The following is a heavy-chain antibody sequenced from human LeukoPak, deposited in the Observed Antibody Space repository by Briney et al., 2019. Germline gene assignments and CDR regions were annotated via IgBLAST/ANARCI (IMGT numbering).Heavy chain of an antibody. CDR1: GFTFSSYG. CDR3: ARAHKYYDFWSGYSPGYYYYGMDV. CDR2: IWHDGSNK. V-gene: IGHV3-33*01. Sequence: GGSLRPSFAASGFTFSSYGMHWVRQAPGKGLEWVAVIWHDGSNKYYADSVKGRFTISRDNSKNTLYLQMNSLRAEDTAVYYCARAHKYYDFWSGYSPGYYYYGMDVWGQGTTVTVSS. D-gene: IGHD3-3*01. J-gene: IGHJ6*02.